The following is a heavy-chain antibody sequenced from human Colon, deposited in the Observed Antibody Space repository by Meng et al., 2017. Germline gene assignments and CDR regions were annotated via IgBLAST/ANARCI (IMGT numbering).Heavy chain of an antibody. Sequence: QVQLVESGGGVVQPGRSLGLSCAASGLTFSSYGMHWVRQPPGKGLEWIGEVHHSGGTNYNPSLKSRVTISVDESNNQYSLSLTSVTAADTAIYYCGRNGAYSIDPWGRGTLVTVSS. CDR1: GLTFSSYG. CDR3: GRNGAYSIDP. J-gene: IGHJ5*02. CDR2: VHHSGGT. V-gene: IGHV4-4*02. D-gene: IGHD2-15*01.